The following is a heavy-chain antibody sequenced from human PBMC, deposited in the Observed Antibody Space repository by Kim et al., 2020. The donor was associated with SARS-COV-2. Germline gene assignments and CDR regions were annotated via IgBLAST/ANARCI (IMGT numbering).Heavy chain of an antibody. J-gene: IGHJ4*02. CDR2: IGTTGDT. CDR1: GFTFSTYD. CDR3: ARGLLGGNIAGRPRSEKGFAY. D-gene: IGHD6-6*01. Sequence: GGSLRLSCAVSGFTFSTYDMHWVRQVTGKGLEWVSGIGTTGDTHYPGSVKGRFTISRENAKNSLYLQMNSLRAGDTAVYYCARGLLGGNIAGRPRSEKGFAYWGQGTLVTVSS. V-gene: IGHV3-13*04.